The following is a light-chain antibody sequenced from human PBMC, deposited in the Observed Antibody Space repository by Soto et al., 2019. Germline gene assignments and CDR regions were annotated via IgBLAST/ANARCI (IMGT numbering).Light chain of an antibody. CDR1: ETVRNNY. V-gene: IGKV3-20*01. Sequence: EIVLTQSPGTLSLSPGERATLSCRASETVRNNYLAWYQQKPGQAPRLLIYNSYTRPAGIPDRFSGSGSGTDFTLTISRLEPEDFSLYFCQQYRDLPRTFGQPTRVEIK. CDR2: NSY. CDR3: QQYRDLPRT. J-gene: IGKJ1*01.